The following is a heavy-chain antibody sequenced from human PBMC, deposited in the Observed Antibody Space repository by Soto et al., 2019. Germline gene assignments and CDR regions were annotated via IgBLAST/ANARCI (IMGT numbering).Heavy chain of an antibody. V-gene: IGHV1-3*01. CDR1: GYTFTSYA. D-gene: IGHD3-22*01. CDR2: INAGNGNT. J-gene: IGHJ5*02. Sequence: QVQLVQSGAEVKKPGASVKVSCKASGYTFTSYAMHWVRQAPGQRLEWMGWINAGNGNTKYSQKFQGRVTITGDTSASTAYMELSSLRSEDTAVYYCAREGNYYDSSGYLNWFDPWGQGTLVTVSS. CDR3: AREGNYYDSSGYLNWFDP.